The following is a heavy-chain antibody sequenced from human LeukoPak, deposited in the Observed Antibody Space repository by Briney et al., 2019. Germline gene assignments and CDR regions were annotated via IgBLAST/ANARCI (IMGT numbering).Heavy chain of an antibody. CDR1: GFTFSSYA. J-gene: IGHJ4*01. CDR3: AKDWLLWFGEVRPFDY. D-gene: IGHD3-10*01. Sequence: PGGSLRLSCAASGFTFSSYAMSWVRQAPGKGLEWVSAISGSGGSTYYADSVKGGFTISRDNSKNTLYLQMNSLRAEDTAVYYCAKDWLLWFGEVRPFDYCGHGTLVTVSS. CDR2: ISGSGGST. V-gene: IGHV3-23*01.